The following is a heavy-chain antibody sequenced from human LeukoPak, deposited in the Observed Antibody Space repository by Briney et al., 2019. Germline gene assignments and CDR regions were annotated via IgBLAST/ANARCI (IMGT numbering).Heavy chain of an antibody. D-gene: IGHD5-12*01. V-gene: IGHV3-21*01. J-gene: IGHJ6*03. CDR1: GFTFSSYS. CDR2: ISSSSSYI. CDR3: ARFYSGYDLLREPLYYYYYYMDV. Sequence: GGSLRLSCAASGFTFSSYSMNWVRQAPGKGLEWVSSISSSSSYIYYADSVKGRFTISRDNAKNSLYLQMNSLRAEDTAVYYCARFYSGYDLLREPLYYYYYYMDVWGKGTTVTISS.